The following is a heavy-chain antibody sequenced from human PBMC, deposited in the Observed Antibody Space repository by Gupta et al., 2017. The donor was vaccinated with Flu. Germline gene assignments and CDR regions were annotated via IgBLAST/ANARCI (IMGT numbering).Heavy chain of an antibody. J-gene: IGHJ6*02. CDR2: IYPGDSDT. V-gene: IGHV5-51*01. D-gene: IGHD6-13*01. CDR3: ASPIAAAEKQYGMDV. CDR1: GYSFTSYW. Sequence: EVQLVQSGAEVKKPGESLKISCKGSGYSFTSYWIGWVRQMPGKGLEWMGIIYPGDSDTRYSPSFQGQVTISADKSISTAYLQWSSLKASDTAMYYCASPIAAAEKQYGMDVWGQGTTVTVSS.